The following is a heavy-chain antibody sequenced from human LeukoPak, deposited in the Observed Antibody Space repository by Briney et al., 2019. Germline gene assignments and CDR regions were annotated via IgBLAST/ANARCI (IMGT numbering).Heavy chain of an antibody. CDR1: GFTFNIYS. CDR3: AREGYDYVWQTTEQDGMDV. D-gene: IGHD3-16*01. J-gene: IGHJ6*02. Sequence: GGSLRLSCAASGFTFNIYSMNWVRQAPGKGLEWVSYISSSGNSREYADSVKGRFTISRDNARDSLHLQMNSLRVEDTAVYYCAREGYDYVWQTTEQDGMDVWGQGTTVTVSS. CDR2: ISSSGNSR. V-gene: IGHV3-48*04.